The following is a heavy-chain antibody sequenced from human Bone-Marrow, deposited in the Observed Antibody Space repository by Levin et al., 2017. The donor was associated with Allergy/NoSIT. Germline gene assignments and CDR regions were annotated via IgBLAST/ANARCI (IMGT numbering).Heavy chain of an antibody. D-gene: IGHD3-22*01. V-gene: IGHV3-30*04. Sequence: PGGSLRLSCAASGFTFSSYAMHWVRQAPGKGLEWVAVISYDGSNKYYADSVKGRFTISRDNSKNTLYLQMNSLRAEDTAVYYCARFTKDSSGYYYWYFDPWGRGTLVTVSS. CDR1: GFTFSSYA. CDR2: ISYDGSNK. CDR3: ARFTKDSSGYYYWYFDP. J-gene: IGHJ2*01.